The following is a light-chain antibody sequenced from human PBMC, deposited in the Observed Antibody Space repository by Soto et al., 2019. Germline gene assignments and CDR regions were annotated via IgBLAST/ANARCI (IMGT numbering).Light chain of an antibody. CDR1: SSDVGGYNL. CDR3: CSYAGSSTLL. J-gene: IGLJ2*01. CDR2: EGS. Sequence: QSALTQPASVSGSPGQSITISCTGTSSDVGGYNLVSWYQQHPGKTPKLMIYEGSKRPSGVSNRFSGSKSGNTASLTISGLQAEDEADYYCCSYAGSSTLLFGGGTKLTAL. V-gene: IGLV2-23*01.